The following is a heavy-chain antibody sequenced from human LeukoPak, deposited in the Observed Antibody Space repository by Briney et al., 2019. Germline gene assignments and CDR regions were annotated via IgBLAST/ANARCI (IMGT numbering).Heavy chain of an antibody. Sequence: KGGGSLRLSCAASGFTFSSYNMNWVRHAPGKGLEWVSSISFSSTYIYYADSVKGRFTISRDNAKNSLYLQMNSLRAEDTALYYCATDLFDYMDVWGKGTTVTVSS. D-gene: IGHD2-21*01. CDR1: GFTFSSYN. V-gene: IGHV3-21*01. CDR3: ATDLFDYMDV. CDR2: ISFSSTYI. J-gene: IGHJ6*03.